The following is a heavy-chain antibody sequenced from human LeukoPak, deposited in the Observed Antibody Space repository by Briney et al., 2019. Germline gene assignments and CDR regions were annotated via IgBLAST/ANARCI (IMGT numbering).Heavy chain of an antibody. V-gene: IGHV3-23*01. CDR3: AKQLGYCSDGSCYFPY. D-gene: IGHD2-15*01. CDR2: ISGSGGSS. J-gene: IGHJ4*02. Sequence: GGSLRLSCAASGFTFSSYAMSWVRQAPGKGLEWVSAISGSGGSSYYADSVQGRFTISRDNSKSTLCLQMNSLRAEDTAVYYCAKQLGYCSDGSCYFPYWGQGTLVTVSS. CDR1: GFTFSSYA.